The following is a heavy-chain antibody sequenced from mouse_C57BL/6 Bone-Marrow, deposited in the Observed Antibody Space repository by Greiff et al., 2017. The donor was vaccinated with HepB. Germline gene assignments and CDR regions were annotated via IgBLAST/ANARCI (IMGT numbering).Heavy chain of an antibody. CDR1: GYTFTEYT. V-gene: IGHV1-62-2*01. CDR2: FYPGSGSI. CDR3: ARHEEGGDGGYYFDY. J-gene: IGHJ2*01. Sequence: VQLKESGAELVKPGASVKLSCKASGYTFTEYTIHWVKQRSGQGLEWIGWFYPGSGSIKYNEKFKDKATLTADKSSSTVYMELSRLTSEDSAVYFCARHEEGGDGGYYFDYWGQGTTLTVSS. D-gene: IGHD1-2*01.